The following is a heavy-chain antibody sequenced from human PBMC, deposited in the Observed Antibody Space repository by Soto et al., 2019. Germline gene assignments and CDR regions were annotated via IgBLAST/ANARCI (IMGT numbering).Heavy chain of an antibody. D-gene: IGHD6-19*01. CDR3: ARTVAGRRGYYGMDV. Sequence: DLEWIGYIYYSGSTYYNPSLKSRVTISVDTSKNQFSLKLSSVTAADTAVYYCARTVAGRRGYYGMDVWGQGTTVTVSS. J-gene: IGHJ6*02. V-gene: IGHV4-31*02. CDR2: IYYSGST.